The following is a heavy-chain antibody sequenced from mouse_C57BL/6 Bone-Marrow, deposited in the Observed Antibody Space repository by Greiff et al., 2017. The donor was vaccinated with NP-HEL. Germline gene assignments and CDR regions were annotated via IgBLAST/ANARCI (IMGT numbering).Heavy chain of an antibody. CDR2: IDPSDSYT. D-gene: IGHD1-1*01. Sequence: QVHVKQPGAELVKPGASVKLSCKASGYTFTSYWMQWVKQRPGQGLEWIGEIDPSDSYTNYNQKFKGKATLTVDTSSSTAYMQLSSLTSEDSAVYYCASRITTPLRGFAYWGQGTLVTVSA. CDR3: ASRITTPLRGFAY. J-gene: IGHJ3*01. CDR1: GYTFTSYW. V-gene: IGHV1-50*01.